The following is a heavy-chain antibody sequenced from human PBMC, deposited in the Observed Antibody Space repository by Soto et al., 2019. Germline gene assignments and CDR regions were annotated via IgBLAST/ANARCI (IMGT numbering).Heavy chain of an antibody. Sequence: GASVKVSCKASGYTFTSYAMHWVRQAPGQRLEWMGWINAGNGNTKYSQKFQGRVTITRDTSASTAYMELSSLRSEDTAVYYCARGFLGVEYGDYDYWGQGTLVTVSS. CDR2: INAGNGNT. V-gene: IGHV1-3*01. CDR3: ARGFLGVEYGDYDY. J-gene: IGHJ4*02. CDR1: GYTFTSYA. D-gene: IGHD4-17*01.